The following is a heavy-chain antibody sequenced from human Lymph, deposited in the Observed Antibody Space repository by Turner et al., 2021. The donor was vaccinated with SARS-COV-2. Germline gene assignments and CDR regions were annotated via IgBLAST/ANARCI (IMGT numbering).Heavy chain of an antibody. D-gene: IGHD1-26*01. CDR1: GDSINSSFYY. CDR2: IYYSGST. J-gene: IGHJ4*02. CDR3: AVGLPEGYYVGVSDY. V-gene: IGHV4-39*01. Sequence: TVSGDSINSSFYYWGWIRQPPGKGLEWIGSIYYSGSTYYNPSLKSRVTISVESSRRHSTLKMGWITAAGTSEFSFAVGLPEGYYVGVSDYWGQGTLVTVSS.